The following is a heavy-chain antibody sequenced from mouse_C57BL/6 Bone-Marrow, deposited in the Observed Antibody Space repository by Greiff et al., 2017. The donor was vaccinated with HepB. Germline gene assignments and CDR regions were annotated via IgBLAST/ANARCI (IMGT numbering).Heavy chain of an antibody. CDR2: ISSGGSYT. CDR1: GFTFSSYG. V-gene: IGHV5-6*01. CDR3: ARPYYYDSSYGYFDY. D-gene: IGHD1-1*01. Sequence: EVKLMESGGDLVKPGGSLKLSCAASGFTFSSYGMSWVRQTPDKRLEWVATISSGGSYTYYPDSVKGRFTISRDNAKNTLYLQMSSLKSEDTAMCYCARPYYYDSSYGYFDYWGQGTTLTVSS. J-gene: IGHJ2*01.